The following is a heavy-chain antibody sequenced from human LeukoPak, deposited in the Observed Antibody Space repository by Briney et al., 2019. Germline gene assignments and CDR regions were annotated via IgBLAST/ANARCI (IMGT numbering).Heavy chain of an antibody. V-gene: IGHV1-18*04. CDR2: ISAYNGNT. J-gene: IGHJ4*02. CDR1: GYTFTGYY. Sequence: GASVKVSCKASGYTFTGYYMHWVRQAPGQGLEWMGWISAYNGNTNYAQKLLGRVTMTTDTSTSTAYMELRSLRSDDTAVYYCASSLAAGSYFDYWGQGTLVTVSS. D-gene: IGHD2-15*01. CDR3: ASSLAAGSYFDY.